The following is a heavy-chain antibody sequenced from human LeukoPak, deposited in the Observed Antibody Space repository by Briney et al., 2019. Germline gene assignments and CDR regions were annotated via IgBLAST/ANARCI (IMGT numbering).Heavy chain of an antibody. CDR1: GYTFTGYY. D-gene: IGHD1-20*01. CDR3: ARDRGSITGIDA. CDR2: INPNSGGT. J-gene: IGHJ4*02. Sequence: ASVKVSCKASGYTFTGYYMHWVQQAPGQGLEWMGRINPNSGGTNYAQKFQGRVTMTRDTSISTAYMELSRLRSDDTAVYYCARDRGSITGIDAWGQGTLVTVSS. V-gene: IGHV1-2*06.